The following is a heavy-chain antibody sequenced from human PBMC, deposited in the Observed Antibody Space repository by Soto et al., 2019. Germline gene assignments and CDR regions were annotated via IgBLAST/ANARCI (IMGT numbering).Heavy chain of an antibody. CDR2: IYYSGST. Sequence: PSETLSLTCAVSGGSISSGGYYWGWIRQPPGKGLEWIGSIYYSGSTYYNPSLKSRVTISVDTSKNQFSLKLSSVTAADTAVYYCARHLGGSYSSSWRGGAFDIWGQGTMVTVSS. CDR3: ARHLGGSYSSSWRGGAFDI. D-gene: IGHD6-13*01. CDR1: GGSISSGGYY. J-gene: IGHJ3*02. V-gene: IGHV4-39*01.